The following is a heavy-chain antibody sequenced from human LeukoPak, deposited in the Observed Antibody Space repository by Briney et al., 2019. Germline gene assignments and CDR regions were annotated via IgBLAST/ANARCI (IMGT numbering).Heavy chain of an antibody. CDR3: ARDYDFWSGYQIASWFDP. CDR2: INPNSGGT. CDR1: GYTFTDYY. Sequence: ASVKVSCKASGYTFTDYYIHWVRQAPGQGLEWMGWINPNSGGTNYAQKFQGRVTMTRDTSISTAYMELSRLRSDDTAVYYCARDYDFWSGYQIASWFDPWGQGTLVTVSS. J-gene: IGHJ5*02. V-gene: IGHV1-2*02. D-gene: IGHD3-3*01.